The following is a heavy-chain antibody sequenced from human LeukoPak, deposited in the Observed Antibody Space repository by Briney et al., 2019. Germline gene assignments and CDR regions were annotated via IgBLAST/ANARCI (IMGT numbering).Heavy chain of an antibody. Sequence: GASVKVSCKASGYTFIAYYIHWVRQAPGQGLEWMGIINPSGGSTTYAQNFQGRVTMTRDASTSAVYVELSSLRSEDTAVYYCARGGSLAVAPHLYYFDYWGQGTLVTVSS. CDR1: GYTFIAYY. J-gene: IGHJ4*02. CDR3: ARGGSLAVAPHLYYFDY. V-gene: IGHV1-46*01. D-gene: IGHD6-19*01. CDR2: INPSGGST.